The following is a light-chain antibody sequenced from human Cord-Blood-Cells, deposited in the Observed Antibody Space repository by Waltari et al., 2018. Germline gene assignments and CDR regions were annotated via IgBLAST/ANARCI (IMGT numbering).Light chain of an antibody. CDR3: QQRSNFT. CDR1: QSVSSY. J-gene: IGKJ3*01. CDR2: DAS. Sequence: ELVLTHSPAPLSFSPGERATLPCRASQSVSSYVAWYQQKPGQAPRLLIYDASNRATGIPARFSGSGSGTDFTLTISSLEPEDFAVYYCQQRSNFTFGPGTKVDIK. V-gene: IGKV3-11*01.